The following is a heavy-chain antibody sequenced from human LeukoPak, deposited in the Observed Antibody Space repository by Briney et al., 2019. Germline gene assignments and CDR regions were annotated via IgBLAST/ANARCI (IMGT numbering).Heavy chain of an antibody. J-gene: IGHJ4*02. CDR3: TITTGTTLGLMDY. CDR2: INHSGST. Sequence: KPSKTLSLTCTVSGGSISSYYWSWIRQPPGKGLEWIGEINHSGSTNYNPSLKSRVTISVDTSKNQLSLKMSSVTAADTAVYYCTITTGTTLGLMDYWGQGTLVTVSS. D-gene: IGHD1-1*01. V-gene: IGHV4-34*01. CDR1: GGSISSYY.